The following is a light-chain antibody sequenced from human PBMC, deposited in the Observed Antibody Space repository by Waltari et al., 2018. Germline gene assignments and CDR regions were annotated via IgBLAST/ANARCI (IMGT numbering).Light chain of an antibody. V-gene: IGKV3-11*01. CDR3: QQRHDWPLN. Sequence: EILFTQSPVTLSVSPGERATLSCKASPSVRSYLAWYQQKPGQAPRLLIYDASNRASGIPARFSGSGSGTDFTLTISNVEPEDFAVYYCQQRHDWPLNFGGGTKLEIK. J-gene: IGKJ4*01. CDR2: DAS. CDR1: PSVRSY.